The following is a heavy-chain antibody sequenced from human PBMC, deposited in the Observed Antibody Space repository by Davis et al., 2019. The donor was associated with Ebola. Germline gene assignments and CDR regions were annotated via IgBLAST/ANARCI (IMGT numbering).Heavy chain of an antibody. V-gene: IGHV3-7*04. CDR1: GFTFSSYW. CDR2: IKQDGSEK. D-gene: IGHD3-3*01. J-gene: IGHJ4*02. CDR3: ARGSVPFGVVQRPFDY. Sequence: GESLKISCAASGFTFSSYWMSWVRQAPGKGLEWVANIKQDGSEKYYADSVKGRFTISRDNSKNTLYLQMNSLRAEDTAVYYCARGSVPFGVVQRPFDYWGQGTLVTVSS.